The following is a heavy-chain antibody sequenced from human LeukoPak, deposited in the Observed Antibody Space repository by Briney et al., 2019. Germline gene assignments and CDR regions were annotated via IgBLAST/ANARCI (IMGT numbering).Heavy chain of an antibody. J-gene: IGHJ4*02. Sequence: SVKVSCKASGGTFSSYAISWVRQAPGQGPEWMGGIIPLFHTANYAQKFQGRVTITADKSMSTAYMELSSLRSEDTAVYYCARDQYYGLDYWGQGTLVTVSS. D-gene: IGHD3-10*01. V-gene: IGHV1-69*06. CDR1: GGTFSSYA. CDR3: ARDQYYGLDY. CDR2: IIPLFHTA.